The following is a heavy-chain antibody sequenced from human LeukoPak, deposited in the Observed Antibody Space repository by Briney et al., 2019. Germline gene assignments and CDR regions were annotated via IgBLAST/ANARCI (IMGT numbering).Heavy chain of an antibody. CDR3: ASGRITIFGVVIKGYYYGMDV. CDR1: GFTFSSYA. D-gene: IGHD3-3*01. V-gene: IGHV3-30*01. CDR2: XXXXXXXK. J-gene: IGHJ6*02. Sequence: GGSLRLSCAASGFTFSSYAMHWVRQAPGKXXXXXXXXXXXXXXKYCAHXXXXXXXXSXXNXKNTLYLQMNSLRAEDTAVYYCASGRITIFGVVIKGYYYGMDVWGQGTTVTVSS.